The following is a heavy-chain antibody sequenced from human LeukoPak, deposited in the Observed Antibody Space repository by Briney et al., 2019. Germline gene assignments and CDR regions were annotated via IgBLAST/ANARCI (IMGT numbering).Heavy chain of an antibody. CDR1: GFTFSSYW. CDR3: ARAGYYYGSTGYWFDP. D-gene: IGHD3-10*01. Sequence: GGSLRLSCAASGFTFSSYWMNWVRQAPGKGLEWVANIKQDGSEKYYVDSVKGRFTISRDNAKNSLYLQMNSLRAEDTAVYYCARAGYYYGSTGYWFDPWGQGTLVTVSS. J-gene: IGHJ5*02. CDR2: IKQDGSEK. V-gene: IGHV3-7*01.